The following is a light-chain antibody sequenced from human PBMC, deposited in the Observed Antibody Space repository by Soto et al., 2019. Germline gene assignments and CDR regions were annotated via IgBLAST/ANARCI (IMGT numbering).Light chain of an antibody. V-gene: IGKV1-39*01. Sequence: DVQITRSPSSLSASFGYIFTITFRARQSINNYLNWYQQKPGKAPKLLIYAASSLQSGVPSRFSGSGSGTDFTLTISSLQPEDFATYYCQQANSFPLTFGGGTKVDIK. CDR1: QSINNY. CDR3: QQANSFPLT. J-gene: IGKJ4*01. CDR2: AAS.